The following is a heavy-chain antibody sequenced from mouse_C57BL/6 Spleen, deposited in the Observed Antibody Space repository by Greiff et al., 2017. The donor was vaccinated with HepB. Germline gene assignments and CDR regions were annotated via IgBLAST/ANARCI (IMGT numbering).Heavy chain of an antibody. D-gene: IGHD1-1*01. Sequence: QVQLKQPGAELVKPGASVKLSCKASGYTFTSYWMQWVKQRPGQGLEWIGEIDPSDSYTNYNQKFKGKATLTVDTSSSTAYMQLSSLTSEDSAVYYCARSGDYYGSSYGFAYWGQGTLVTVSA. CDR3: ARSGDYYGSSYGFAY. J-gene: IGHJ3*01. CDR2: IDPSDSYT. CDR1: GYTFTSYW. V-gene: IGHV1-50*01.